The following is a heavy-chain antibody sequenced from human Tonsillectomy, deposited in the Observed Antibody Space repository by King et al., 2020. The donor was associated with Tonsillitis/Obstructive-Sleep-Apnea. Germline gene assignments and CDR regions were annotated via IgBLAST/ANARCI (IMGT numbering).Heavy chain of an antibody. J-gene: IGHJ4*02. CDR2: ISYDGSNK. Sequence: VQLVESGGGVVQPGRSLRLSCAASGFNFSSYGMHWVRQAPGKGQEGVAVISYDGSNKYYADSVKGRFTISRDNSKNTLYLQMNSLRAEETALYYCAKDEGRFLEWLLYTNFDYWGQGTLVTVSS. V-gene: IGHV3-30*18. CDR3: AKDEGRFLEWLLYTNFDY. CDR1: GFNFSSYG. D-gene: IGHD3-3*01.